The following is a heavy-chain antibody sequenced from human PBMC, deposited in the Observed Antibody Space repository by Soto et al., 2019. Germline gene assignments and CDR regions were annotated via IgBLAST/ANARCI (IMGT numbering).Heavy chain of an antibody. CDR1: GFTFSSND. V-gene: IGHV3-53*01. J-gene: IGHJ3*01. Sequence: EVQLVESGGGLIQPGGSLRLSCAASGFTFSSNDMNWVRQAPGKGLEWVSLIYSSGSTSYADSVKGRFTISRDNSNHTLYLQMTSLSAEDTAVYYCATRPLLPGAPWCEGTMVTVSS. CDR2: IYSSGST. CDR3: ATRPLLPGAP. D-gene: IGHD3-22*01.